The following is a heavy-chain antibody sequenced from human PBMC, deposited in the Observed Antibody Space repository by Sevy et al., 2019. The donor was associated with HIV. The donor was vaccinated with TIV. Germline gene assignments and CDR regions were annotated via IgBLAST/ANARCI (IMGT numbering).Heavy chain of an antibody. CDR1: GFTVSSNY. CDR2: IYSGGST. Sequence: GGSLRLSCAASGFTVSSNYMSWVRQAPGKGLEWVSVIYSGGSTYYADSVKGRFTISRDNSKNTLYLQMNSLGAEDTAVYYCARGPDYYDSSGYYLAEFYFDYWGQGTLVTVSS. CDR3: ARGPDYYDSSGYYLAEFYFDY. V-gene: IGHV3-53*01. D-gene: IGHD3-22*01. J-gene: IGHJ4*02.